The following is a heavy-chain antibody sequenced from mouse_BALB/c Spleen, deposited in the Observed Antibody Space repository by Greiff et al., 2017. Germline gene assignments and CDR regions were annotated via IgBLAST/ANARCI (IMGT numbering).Heavy chain of an antibody. CDR3: AGYCYGYRDAMDY. CDR1: GFTFSSYA. V-gene: IGHV5-9-4*01. J-gene: IGHJ4*01. Sequence: EVLLVESGGGLVKPGGSLKLSCAASGFTFSSYAMSWVRQSPEKRLEWVAEISSGGSYTYYPDTVTGRFTISRDNAKNTLYLEMSSLRSEDTAMYYCAGYCYGYRDAMDYWGQGTSVTVSA. CDR2: ISSGGSYT. D-gene: IGHD1-2*01.